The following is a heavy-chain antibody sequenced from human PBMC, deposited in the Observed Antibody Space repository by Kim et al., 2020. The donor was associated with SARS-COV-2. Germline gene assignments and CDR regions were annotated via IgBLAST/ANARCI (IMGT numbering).Heavy chain of an antibody. V-gene: IGHV3-30*18. J-gene: IGHJ4*02. D-gene: IGHD5-18*01. Sequence: GGSLRLSCAASGFTFSSYGMHWVRQAPGKGLEWVAVISYDGSNKYYADSVKGRFTISRDNSKNTLYLQMNSLRAEDTAVYYCAKEDGYSYGYFDYWGQGTLVTVSS. CDR1: GFTFSSYG. CDR3: AKEDGYSYGYFDY. CDR2: ISYDGSNK.